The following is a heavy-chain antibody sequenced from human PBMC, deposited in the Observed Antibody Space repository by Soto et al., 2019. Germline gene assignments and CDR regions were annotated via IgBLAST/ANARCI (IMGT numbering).Heavy chain of an antibody. CDR2: IVVGSGNT. D-gene: IGHD3-9*01. V-gene: IGHV1-58*02. CDR1: GYTFTGYY. CDR3: AAVVDSNYDILTGPEGANWFDP. Sequence: SVKVSCKASGYTFTGYYMHWVRQAPGQGLEWMGWIVVGSGNTNYAQKFQERVTITRDMSTSTAYMELSSLRSEDTAVYYCAAVVDSNYDILTGPEGANWFDPWGQGTLLTVSS. J-gene: IGHJ5*02.